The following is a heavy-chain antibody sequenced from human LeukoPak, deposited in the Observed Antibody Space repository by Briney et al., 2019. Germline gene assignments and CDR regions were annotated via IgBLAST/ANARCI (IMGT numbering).Heavy chain of an antibody. CDR3: TRALPETVYYSSTSCYSGGYFDY. D-gene: IGHD2-2*02. J-gene: IGHJ4*02. Sequence: SVKASCKASGGTFSSYTISWVRQAPGQGLEWIGRIIPILGIANYAQKFQGRVTITADKSTSSAYMELSSMRTEDTAVYYCTRALPETVYYSSTSCYSGGYFDYWGQGTLVTVSS. CDR2: IIPILGIA. V-gene: IGHV1-69*02. CDR1: GGTFSSYT.